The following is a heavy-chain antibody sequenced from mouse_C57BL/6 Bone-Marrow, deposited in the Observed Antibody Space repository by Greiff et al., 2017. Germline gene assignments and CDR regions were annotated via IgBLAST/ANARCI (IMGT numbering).Heavy chain of an antibody. CDR1: GYTFTSYG. J-gene: IGHJ3*01. V-gene: IGHV1-81*01. CDR2: IYPRSGNT. CDR3: ARYRATWFAY. D-gene: IGHD3-1*01. Sequence: VMLVESGAELARPGASVKLSCKASGYTFTSYGISWVKQRTGQGLEWIGEIYPRSGNTYYNEKFKGKATLTADKSSSTAYMELRSLTSEDSAVYFCARYRATWFAYWGQGTLVTVSA.